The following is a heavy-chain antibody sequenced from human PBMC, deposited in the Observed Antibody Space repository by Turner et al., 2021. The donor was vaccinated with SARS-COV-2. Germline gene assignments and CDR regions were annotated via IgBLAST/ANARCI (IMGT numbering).Heavy chain of an antibody. V-gene: IGHV3-33*01. J-gene: IGHJ3*02. D-gene: IGHD3-22*01. CDR3: ARLDDSGHWGAFDI. Sequence: QVQLVESGGGVVQPGRSLRLSCSASGITFSSHGMHWVRQATGKGLEWVAVKWNDGSQKYYADSVKGRFTISRDNSKNMLYLQMNSLRAEDTAVYYCARLDDSGHWGAFDIWGQGTMVTVSS. CDR1: GITFSSHG. CDR2: KWNDGSQK.